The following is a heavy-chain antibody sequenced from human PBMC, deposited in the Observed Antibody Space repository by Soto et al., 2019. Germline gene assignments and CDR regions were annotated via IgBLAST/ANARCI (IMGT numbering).Heavy chain of an antibody. J-gene: IGHJ5*02. CDR3: ASASLGYCSGGSCFHWFDP. CDR1: GGSFSGYY. Sequence: PSETLSLTCAVYGGSFSGYYWSWIRQPPGKGLEWIGEINHSGSTNYNPSLKSRVTISVDTSKNQFSLKLSSVTAADTAVYYCASASLGYCSGGSCFHWFDPWRQGTLVTVSS. D-gene: IGHD2-15*01. CDR2: INHSGST. V-gene: IGHV4-34*01.